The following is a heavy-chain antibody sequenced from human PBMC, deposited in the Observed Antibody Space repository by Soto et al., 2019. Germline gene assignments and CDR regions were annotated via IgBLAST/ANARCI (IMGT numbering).Heavy chain of an antibody. CDR1: GYTFTSYG. CDR2: ISAHNGDT. CDR3: ARVPSFSTLDY. V-gene: IGHV1-18*04. J-gene: IGHJ4*02. D-gene: IGHD4-4*01. Sequence: QVPLVQSGAEVKQPGASVKVSCKASGYTFTSYGVSWVRQAPGQRLEWMGWISAHNGDTKYSQKFQGRVTMTTDTSTSTAYMELRSLRSDDTAVYYCARVPSFSTLDYWGQGSLVTVSS.